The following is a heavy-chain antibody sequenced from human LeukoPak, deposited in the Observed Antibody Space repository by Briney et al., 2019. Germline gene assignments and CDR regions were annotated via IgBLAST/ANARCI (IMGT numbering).Heavy chain of an antibody. CDR1: GYTFTGYY. CDR2: INPNSGGT. J-gene: IGHJ6*03. V-gene: IGHV1-2*02. D-gene: IGHD3-3*01. Sequence: ASVKVSCKASGYTFTGYYMHWVRQAPGQGLEGMGWINPNSGGTNYAQKFQGRVTMTRDTSISTAYMELSRLRSDDTAVYYCARTYDSYYYMDVWGKGTTVTVSS. CDR3: ARTYDSYYYMDV.